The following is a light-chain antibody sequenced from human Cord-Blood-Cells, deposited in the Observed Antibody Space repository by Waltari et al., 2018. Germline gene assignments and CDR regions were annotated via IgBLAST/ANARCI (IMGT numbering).Light chain of an antibody. CDR2: GAS. CDR1: QSVSSSY. Sequence: EIVLTQSRGTLSLSPGARATLSSRASQSVSSSYLAGYQQKPGQAPRLLIYGASSRATGIPDRFSGSGSGTDFTLTISRLEPEDFAVYYCQQYGSSPPWTFGQGTKVEIK. J-gene: IGKJ1*01. CDR3: QQYGSSPPWT. V-gene: IGKV3-20*01.